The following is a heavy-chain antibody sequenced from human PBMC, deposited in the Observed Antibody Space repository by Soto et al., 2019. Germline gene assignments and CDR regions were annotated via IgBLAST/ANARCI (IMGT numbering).Heavy chain of an antibody. CDR1: GFTFSSYA. CDR2: IWYDGSNK. V-gene: IGHV3-30*04. Sequence: QVQLVESGGGVVQPGRSLRLSCAASGFTFSSYAMHWVRQAPGKGLEWVAVIWYDGSNKYYADSVKGRFTISRDNSKNTLYLQMNSLRAEDTAVYYCARIDYDSSGPHQDAFDIWGQGTMVTVSS. J-gene: IGHJ3*02. CDR3: ARIDYDSSGPHQDAFDI. D-gene: IGHD3-22*01.